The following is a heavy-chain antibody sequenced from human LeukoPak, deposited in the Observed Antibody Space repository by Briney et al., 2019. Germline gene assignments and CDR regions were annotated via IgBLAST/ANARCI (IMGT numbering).Heavy chain of an antibody. V-gene: IGHV3-23*01. CDR3: AKDRAQGYYYDSSGYYYCDAFDI. J-gene: IGHJ3*02. CDR2: ISGSGGST. CDR1: GFTFSSYA. D-gene: IGHD3-22*01. Sequence: GGSLRLSCAASGFTFSSYAMSWVRQALGKGLEWVSAISGSGGSTYYADSVKGRFTISRDNSKNTLYLRMNSLRAEDTAVYYCAKDRAQGYYYDSSGYYYCDAFDIWGQGTMVTVSS.